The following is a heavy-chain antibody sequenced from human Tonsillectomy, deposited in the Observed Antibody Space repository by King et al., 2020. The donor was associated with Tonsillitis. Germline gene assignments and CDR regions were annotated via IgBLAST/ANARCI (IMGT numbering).Heavy chain of an antibody. CDR3: ARHKPREYDTGVYLVFDPGGGAPLPPLPRGGPPAPPLPPPVS. D-gene: IGHD3-22*01. V-gene: IGHV4-59*08. J-gene: IGHJ5*01. Sequence: QVQLQESGPGLVKPSETLSLTCTVSGGSISNYYWTWIRQPPRKGLEWIANIDSSGNTKYSPSLKSRLTISIDTSKKQFSLQLSSVTAADTAVYYCARHKPREYDTGVYLVFDPGGGAPLPPLPRGGPPAPPLPPPVSW. CDR1: GGSISNYY. CDR2: IDSSGNT.